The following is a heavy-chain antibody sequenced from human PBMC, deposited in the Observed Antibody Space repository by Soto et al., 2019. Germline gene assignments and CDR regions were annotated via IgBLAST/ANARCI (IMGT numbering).Heavy chain of an antibody. J-gene: IGHJ6*02. V-gene: IGHV1-8*01. CDR2: MNPNSGNT. Sequence: GASVKVSCKASGYPFTSYDINWVRQATGQGLEWMGWMNPNSGNTGYAQKFQGRVTMTRNTSISAAYMELSSLRSEDTAVYYCAGADRGVAKGGLDYYGMDVWGQGTTVTVSS. CDR1: GYPFTSYD. D-gene: IGHD3-10*01. CDR3: AGADRGVAKGGLDYYGMDV.